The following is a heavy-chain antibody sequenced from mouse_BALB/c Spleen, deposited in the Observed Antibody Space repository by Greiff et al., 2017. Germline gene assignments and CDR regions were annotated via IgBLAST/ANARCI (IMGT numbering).Heavy chain of an antibody. J-gene: IGHJ1*01. Sequence: VQLQQPGAELVMPGASVKMSCKASGYTFTDYWMHWVKQRPGQGLEWIGAIDTSDSYTSYNQKFKGKATLTVDESSSTAYMQLSSLTSEDSAVYDCARGGYFDVWGAGTTVTVSA. CDR2: IDTSDSYT. CDR1: GYTFTDYW. V-gene: IGHV1-69*01. CDR3: ARGGYFDV.